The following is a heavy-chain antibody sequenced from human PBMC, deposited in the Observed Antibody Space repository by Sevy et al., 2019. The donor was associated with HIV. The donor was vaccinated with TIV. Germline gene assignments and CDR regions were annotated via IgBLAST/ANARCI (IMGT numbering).Heavy chain of an antibody. CDR1: GFTFSAYA. J-gene: IGHJ1*01. V-gene: IGHV3-23*01. Sequence: GGSLRLSCAASGFTFSAYAMSWVRQAPGKGLEWVSCISSSGGSTYYADSGKGRFSISRDTSKNTLYLQMNSLRAEDTAVYYCATLRGGLYGSGYFQNWGQGTQVTVSS. D-gene: IGHD3-10*01. CDR3: ATLRGGLYGSGYFQN. CDR2: ISSSGGST.